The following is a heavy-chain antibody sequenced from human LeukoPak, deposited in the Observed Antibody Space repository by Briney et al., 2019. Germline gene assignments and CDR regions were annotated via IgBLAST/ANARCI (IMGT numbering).Heavy chain of an antibody. CDR3: VRDFMAMGGTTAYLHY. CDR1: GFKFSSDR. Sequence: PGGSLRLSCAASGFKFSSDRMSWVRQAPGKGLEWVANIKEDGSEKYYVDSVKGRFTISRDDARNSLFLEMNSLRAEDMAVHYCVRDFMAMGGTTAYLHYWGQGTLVTVSS. CDR2: IKEDGSEK. V-gene: IGHV3-7*01. J-gene: IGHJ1*01. D-gene: IGHD1-26*01.